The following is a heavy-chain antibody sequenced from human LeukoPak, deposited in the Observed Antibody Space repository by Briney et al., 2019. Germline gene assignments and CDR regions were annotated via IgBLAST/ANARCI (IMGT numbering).Heavy chain of an antibody. Sequence: PGESLRLSCAASGFTFSSYSMNWVRQAPGKGLEWVSSISSSSSYIYYADSVKGRFTISRDNAKNSLYLQMNSLRAEDTAVYYCARDTIVVPAVIDYWGQGTLVTVSS. D-gene: IGHD2-2*01. CDR3: ARDTIVVPAVIDY. V-gene: IGHV3-21*01. CDR1: GFTFSSYS. J-gene: IGHJ4*02. CDR2: ISSSSSYI.